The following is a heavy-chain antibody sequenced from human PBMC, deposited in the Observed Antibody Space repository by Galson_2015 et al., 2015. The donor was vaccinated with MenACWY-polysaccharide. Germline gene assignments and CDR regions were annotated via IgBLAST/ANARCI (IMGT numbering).Heavy chain of an antibody. V-gene: IGHV1-3*04. J-gene: IGHJ5*02. CDR2: IHTGSGNT. CDR3: ARDYAALSVVVLPGFYFDP. D-gene: IGHD2-2*01. Sequence: SGYSFTKYIMYWLRQAPGQRLEYMGWIHTGSGNTKVSQKFQDRVTITGDTSTNTVFLELSSLKSEDTAVYYCARDYAALSVVVLPGFYFDPWGQGTLVIVSS. CDR1: GYSFTKYI.